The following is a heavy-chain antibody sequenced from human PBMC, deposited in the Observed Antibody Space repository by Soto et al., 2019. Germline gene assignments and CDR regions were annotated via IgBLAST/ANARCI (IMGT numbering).Heavy chain of an antibody. J-gene: IGHJ4*02. CDR3: VRVGYYDSRFWSLDY. D-gene: IGHD3-22*01. CDR1: GFPFSSYA. V-gene: IGHV3-30-3*01. CDR2: ISYDGSNK. Sequence: GGSLRLSCAASGFPFSSYAMHWVRQAPGKGLEWVAVISYDGSNKYYADSVKGRFTISRDNSKNTLYLQMNSLQTEDTAVYYCVRVGYYDSRFWSLDYWGQGTLVTVSS.